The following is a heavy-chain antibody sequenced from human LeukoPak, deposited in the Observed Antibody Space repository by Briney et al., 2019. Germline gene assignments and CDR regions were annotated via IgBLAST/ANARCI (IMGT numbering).Heavy chain of an antibody. CDR3: ARHGYCSSTSCQNYYYYYYMDV. CDR1: GGSFSGYY. V-gene: IGHV4-34*01. J-gene: IGHJ6*03. Sequence: PSETLSLTCAVYGGSFSGYYWSWIRQPPGKGLEWIGEINHSGSTNYNPSLKSRVTISVDTSKNQFSLKLSSVTAADTAVYYCARHGYCSSTSCQNYYYYYYMDVWGKGTTVTISS. CDR2: INHSGST. D-gene: IGHD2-2*01.